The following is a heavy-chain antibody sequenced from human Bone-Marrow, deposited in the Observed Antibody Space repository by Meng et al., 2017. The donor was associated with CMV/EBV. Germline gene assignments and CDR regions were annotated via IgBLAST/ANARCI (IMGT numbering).Heavy chain of an antibody. J-gene: IGHJ4*02. V-gene: IGHV1-69*02. CDR3: ARGPYCSSTSCYIYFDY. D-gene: IGHD2-2*02. Sequence: SVKVSCKASGGTFSSYTISWVRQAPGQGLEWMGRIIPTLGIANYAQKFQGRVTITADKSTSTAYMELSSLRSEDTAVYYCARGPYCSSTSCYIYFDYCGQRTLVTVSS. CDR1: GGTFSSYT. CDR2: IIPTLGIA.